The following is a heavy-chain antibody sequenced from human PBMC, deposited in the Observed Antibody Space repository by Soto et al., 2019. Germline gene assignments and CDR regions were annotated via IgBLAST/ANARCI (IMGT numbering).Heavy chain of an antibody. Sequence: GGSLRLSCAASGFTFSSYGMHWVRQAPGKGLEWVAVISYDGSDKYYADSVKGRFTISRDNSKNTLFLQMNSLRAEDTAVYYCANLAAWGQGTLVTVSS. CDR1: GFTFSSYG. J-gene: IGHJ5*02. V-gene: IGHV3-30*18. CDR3: ANLAA. D-gene: IGHD3-3*02. CDR2: ISYDGSDK.